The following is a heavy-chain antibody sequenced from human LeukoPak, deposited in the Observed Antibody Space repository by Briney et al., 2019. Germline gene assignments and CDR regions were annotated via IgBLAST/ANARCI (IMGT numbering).Heavy chain of an antibody. V-gene: IGHV3-23*01. CDR3: AKSQSLLSLGGPFDS. CDR2: ISGRGGAT. D-gene: IGHD3-16*01. CDR1: GFIFSSYG. Sequence: GGSLRLSCAASGFIFSSYGMSWVRQAPGKGLEWVSGISGRGGATYSADSVKGRLTISRDNSKNTLYLHMNSLRAEDTAIYYCAKSQSLLSLGGPFDSWGQGSLVTVSS. J-gene: IGHJ4*02.